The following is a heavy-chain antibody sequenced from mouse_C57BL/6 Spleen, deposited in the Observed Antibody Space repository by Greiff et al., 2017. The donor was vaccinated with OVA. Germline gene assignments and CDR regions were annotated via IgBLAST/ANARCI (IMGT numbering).Heavy chain of an antibody. V-gene: IGHV5-4*01. J-gene: IGHJ2*01. CDR3: ARDTDYYGSSYDY. D-gene: IGHD1-1*01. CDR2: ISDGGSYT. Sequence: EVMLVESGGGLVKPGGSLKLSCAASGFTFSSYAMSWVRQTPEKRLEWVATISDGGSYTYYPDNVKGRFTISRDNAKNNLYLQMSHLKSEDTAMYYCARDTDYYGSSYDYWGQGTTLTVSS. CDR1: GFTFSSYA.